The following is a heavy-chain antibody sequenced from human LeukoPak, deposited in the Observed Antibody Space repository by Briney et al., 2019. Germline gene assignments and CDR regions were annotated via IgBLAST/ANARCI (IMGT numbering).Heavy chain of an antibody. CDR1: GYTFTSYD. J-gene: IGHJ3*02. V-gene: IGHV1-8*01. Sequence: GASVKVSCKASGYTFTSYDINWVRQATGQGLEWMGWMNPNSGNTGYAQKFQGRVTMTRNTSISTAYMELSSLRSEDTAVYYCARYYYDFWSGYGDAFDIWGQGTMVTVSS. CDR3: ARYYYDFWSGYGDAFDI. D-gene: IGHD3-3*01. CDR2: MNPNSGNT.